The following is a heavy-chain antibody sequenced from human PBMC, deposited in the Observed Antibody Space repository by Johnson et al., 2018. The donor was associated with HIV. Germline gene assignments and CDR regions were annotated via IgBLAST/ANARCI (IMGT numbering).Heavy chain of an antibody. Sequence: EVQLVESGGGLVQPGGSLRLSSAASGFIVSNNYMSWVRQAPGKGLEWVSIIYSDGSTYYADSVKGRFTISRDNAKNSLYLQMNSLRAEDTAVYYCAKVRRAYYEDAFDIWGQGTMVTVSS. CDR1: GFIVSNNY. J-gene: IGHJ3*02. CDR3: AKVRRAYYEDAFDI. CDR2: IYSDGST. V-gene: IGHV3-53*04. D-gene: IGHD3-22*01.